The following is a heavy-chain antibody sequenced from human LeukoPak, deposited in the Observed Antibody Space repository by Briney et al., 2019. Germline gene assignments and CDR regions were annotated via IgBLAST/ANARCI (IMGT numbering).Heavy chain of an antibody. CDR3: ARGRDSSGYYGY. CDR1: GYSISSGYY. CDR2: IYHSGST. V-gene: IGHV4-38-2*02. D-gene: IGHD3-22*01. J-gene: IGHJ4*02. Sequence: SETLSLTCTASGYSISSGYYWGWIRQPPGKGLEWIGSIYHSGSTYYNPSLKSRVTISVDTSKNQFSLKLSSVTAADTAVYYCARGRDSSGYYGYWGQGTLVTVSS.